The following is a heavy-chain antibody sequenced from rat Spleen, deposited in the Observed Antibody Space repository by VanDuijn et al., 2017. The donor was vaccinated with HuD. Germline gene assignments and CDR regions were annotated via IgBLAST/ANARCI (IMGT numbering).Heavy chain of an antibody. CDR2: IGYSGRT. V-gene: IGHV3-1*01. CDR1: GHSITSNY. CDR3: ARWGSGDYFDY. D-gene: IGHD1-1*01. J-gene: IGHJ2*01. Sequence: EVQLQESGPGLVKPSQSLSLTCSVTGHSITSNYWGWIRKFPGNKMEWMGYIGYSGRTSYNPSLKSQISITRDPSKNRFFLHLTSVTAEDTATYYCARWGSGDYFDYWGQGVMVTVSS.